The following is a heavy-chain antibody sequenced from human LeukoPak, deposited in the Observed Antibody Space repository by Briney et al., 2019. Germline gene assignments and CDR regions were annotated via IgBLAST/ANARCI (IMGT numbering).Heavy chain of an antibody. CDR1: GFTFSSYA. V-gene: IGHV3-23*01. Sequence: GGSLRLSCAASGFTFSSYAMSWVRQAPGKGLEWVSAISGSGGSTYYADSVKGRFTISRDNSKNTLYLQMNSLRAEDTAVYYCAKDGGYYYDSSGYYPFAYWGQGTLVTVSS. J-gene: IGHJ4*02. D-gene: IGHD3-22*01. CDR3: AKDGGYYYDSSGYYPFAY. CDR2: ISGSGGST.